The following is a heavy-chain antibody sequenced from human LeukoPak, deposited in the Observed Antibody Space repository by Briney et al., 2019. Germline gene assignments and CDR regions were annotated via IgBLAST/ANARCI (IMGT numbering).Heavy chain of an antibody. V-gene: IGHV4-39*01. CDR2: VYYSGYT. Sequence: SETLSLTCTVSGDSIITISHYWAWIRQAPGKGLEWIGTVYYSGYTYYNPSLRTRLTMSIDTSQNQFSLRLSSVTAADTSIYYCAKLSSSYWYFDDWGQGALVAVSS. J-gene: IGHJ4*02. CDR1: GDSIITISHY. D-gene: IGHD2-15*01. CDR3: AKLSSSYWYFDD.